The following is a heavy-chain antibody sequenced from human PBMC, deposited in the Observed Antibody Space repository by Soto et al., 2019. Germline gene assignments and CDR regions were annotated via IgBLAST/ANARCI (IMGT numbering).Heavy chain of an antibody. D-gene: IGHD3-9*01. CDR3: ARDSDIYYGMDV. CDR1: GFTFSVHS. CDR2: ISSTSSAR. J-gene: IGHJ6*02. Sequence: GGSLRLSCAASGFTFSVHSMNWVRRAPGKGLEWVSYISSTSSARYYADSVRGRFTISRDNVKYSLCLQMNSLTDEDTAVYYCARDSDIYYGMDVWGQGTTVTVSS. V-gene: IGHV3-48*02.